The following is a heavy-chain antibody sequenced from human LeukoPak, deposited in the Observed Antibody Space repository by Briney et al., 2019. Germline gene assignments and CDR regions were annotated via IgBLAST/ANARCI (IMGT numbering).Heavy chain of an antibody. D-gene: IGHD3-10*01. V-gene: IGHV3-23*01. CDR3: AKSSVLLWFGELSPFDY. CDR1: GFTFSSYG. Sequence: GGSLRLSCAASGFTFSSYGMSWVRQAPGKGLEWVSAISGSGGSTYYADSVKGRFTISRDNSKNTLYLQMNSLRAEDTAVYYCAKSSVLLWFGELSPFDYWGQGTLVTVSS. CDR2: ISGSGGST. J-gene: IGHJ4*02.